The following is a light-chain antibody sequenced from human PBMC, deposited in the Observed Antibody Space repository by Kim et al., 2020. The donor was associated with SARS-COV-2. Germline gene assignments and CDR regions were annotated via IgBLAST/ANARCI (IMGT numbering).Light chain of an antibody. J-gene: IGLJ1*01. CDR2: QDS. V-gene: IGLV3-1*01. CDR3: QAWDSSTYV. Sequence: SYELTQPPSVSVSPGQTASITCSGDKLGDKYACWYQQKPGQSPVLVIYQDSKRPSGIPERFSGSNSGNTATLTIIGTQAMDEADYYCQAWDSSTYVFGTG. CDR1: KLGDKY.